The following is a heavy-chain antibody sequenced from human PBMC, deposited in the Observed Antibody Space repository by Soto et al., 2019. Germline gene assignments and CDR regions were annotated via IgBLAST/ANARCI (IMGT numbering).Heavy chain of an antibody. CDR3: SRRDWTAVDPFDY. J-gene: IGHJ4*02. D-gene: IGHD5-18*01. V-gene: IGHV3-73*01. CDR2: IRNKDNNYAT. Sequence: PGGSLRLSCAASGFTFSESAMHWVRQASGKGLEWVGRIRNKDNNYATAYTASVKGRFTISRDDSKNTVYLQMNSLKIDDTAVYYTSRRDWTAVDPFDYWGLGTLVTVSS. CDR1: GFTFSESA.